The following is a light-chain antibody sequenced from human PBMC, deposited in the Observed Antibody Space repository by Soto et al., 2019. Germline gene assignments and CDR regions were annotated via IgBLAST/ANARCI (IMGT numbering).Light chain of an antibody. CDR3: CSYAGSSTVYV. CDR2: KGS. CDR1: SSDVGSYNL. V-gene: IGLV2-23*01. Sequence: QSALTQPASVSGSPGQSITISCTGTSSDVGSYNLVSWYQQHPGKAPKLMIYKGSKRPSGVSNRFSGSKSGNTASLTISGLQAEDEADYYCCSYAGSSTVYVFGTGTKLTVL. J-gene: IGLJ1*01.